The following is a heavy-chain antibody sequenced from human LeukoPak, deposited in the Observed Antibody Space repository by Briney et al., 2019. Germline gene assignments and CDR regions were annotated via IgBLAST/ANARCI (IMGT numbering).Heavy chain of an antibody. J-gene: IGHJ6*02. V-gene: IGHV1-8*01. Sequence: ASVKVSCKVSGYTFTSYDINWVRQATGQGLEWMGWMNPNSGNTGYAQKFQGRVTMTRNTSISTAYMELSSLRSEDTAVYYCARGQITMVRGYYYYYYGMDVWGQGTTVTVSS. CDR1: GYTFTSYD. CDR3: ARGQITMVRGYYYYYYGMDV. D-gene: IGHD3-10*01. CDR2: MNPNSGNT.